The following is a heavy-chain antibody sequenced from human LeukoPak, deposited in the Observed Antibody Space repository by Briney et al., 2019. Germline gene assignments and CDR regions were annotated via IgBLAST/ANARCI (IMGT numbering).Heavy chain of an antibody. CDR1: GGFISSGDYY. CDR3: ARVGAHAFWSGYYRPFDY. J-gene: IGHJ4*02. Sequence: PSETLSLTCTVSGGFISSGDYYWGWIRQPGGKGLEWTGYIYYSGSTYYNRARKRRCTISVDRAKNQFSLKLSSVTAADTAVYYCARVGAHAFWSGYYRPFDYWGQGTLVTVSS. V-gene: IGHV4-30-4*08. CDR2: IYYSGST. D-gene: IGHD3-3*01.